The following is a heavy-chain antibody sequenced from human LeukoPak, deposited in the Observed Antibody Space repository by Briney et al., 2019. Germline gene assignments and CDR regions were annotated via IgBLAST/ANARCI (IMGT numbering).Heavy chain of an antibody. CDR1: GYTFTGYY. D-gene: IGHD3-10*01. V-gene: IGHV1-2*06. J-gene: IGHJ4*02. CDR2: INPNSGGT. Sequence: ASVKVSCKASGYTFTGYYLHWVRQAPGQGLEWMGRINPNSGGTNYAQKLQGKVTMTTDTSTSTAYMELRSLRSDDTAVYYCARDQDGFGELDYWGQGTLVTVSS. CDR3: ARDQDGFGELDY.